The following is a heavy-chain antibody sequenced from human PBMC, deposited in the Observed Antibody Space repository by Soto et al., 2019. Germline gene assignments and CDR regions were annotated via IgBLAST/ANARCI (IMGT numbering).Heavy chain of an antibody. CDR3: TRDQPITP. CDR2: IRSKASGGTS. Sequence: PGGSLRLSCTAAGFTFGDYAMSWVRQAPGKGLEWVGYIRSKASGGTSEYAASVKGRFTFSRDDSKSTAYLQMNSLKIEDTAIYYCTRDQPITPWGQGTVVTVSS. CDR1: GFTFGDYA. D-gene: IGHD3-10*01. J-gene: IGHJ3*01. V-gene: IGHV3-49*04.